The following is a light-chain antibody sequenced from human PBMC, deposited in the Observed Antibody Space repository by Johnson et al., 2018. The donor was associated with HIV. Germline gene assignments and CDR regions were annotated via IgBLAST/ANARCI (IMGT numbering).Light chain of an antibody. CDR2: DNN. CDR1: SSNIGNNY. V-gene: IGLV1-51*01. Sequence: HSVLTQPPSVSAAPGQKVTISCSGSSSNIGNNYVSWYQQLPGTAPKLLIYDNNKRPSGIPDRFSAPKSGTSATLGIPRLQPGDEADYYCGTWDSNLSARVFGTGTKVTVL. CDR3: GTWDSNLSARV. J-gene: IGLJ1*01.